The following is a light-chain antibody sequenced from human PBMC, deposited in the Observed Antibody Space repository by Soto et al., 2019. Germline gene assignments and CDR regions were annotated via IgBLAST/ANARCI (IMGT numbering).Light chain of an antibody. CDR3: QQTTDFT. Sequence: DIQMTQSPSTLAASVGDTVTMTCRSSSKWLAWYQKKPGKAPKLLIYDVSNLERGVPPRFSGSTSGAESTLTITGLQPDDIGTYYCQQTTDFTFGQGTKVDIK. V-gene: IGKV1-5*01. CDR1: SSSKW. CDR2: DVS. J-gene: IGKJ2*01.